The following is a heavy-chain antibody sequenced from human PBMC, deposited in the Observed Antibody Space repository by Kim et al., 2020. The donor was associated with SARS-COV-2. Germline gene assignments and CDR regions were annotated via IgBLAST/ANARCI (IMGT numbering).Heavy chain of an antibody. V-gene: IGHV4-59*01. CDR3: ARDGGVTTRYYYGMDV. J-gene: IGHJ6*02. Sequence: SLKSRVTISVDTSKNQFSLKPSSVTAADTAVYYCARDGGVTTRYYYGMDVWGQGTTVTVSS. D-gene: IGHD3-16*01.